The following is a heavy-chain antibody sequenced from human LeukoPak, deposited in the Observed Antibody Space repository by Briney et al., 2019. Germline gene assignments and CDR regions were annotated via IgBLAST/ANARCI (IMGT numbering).Heavy chain of an antibody. CDR1: GFTFSSYA. J-gene: IGHJ4*02. V-gene: IGHV3-23*01. CDR2: ISGSGGST. D-gene: IGHD2-2*01. CDR3: ATLVVPAAPIGSDFDY. Sequence: GGSLRLSCAASGFTFSSYAISWVRQAPGKGLEWVSAISGSGGSTYYADSVKGRFTISRDNSKNTLYLQMNSLRAEDTAVYYCATLVVPAAPIGSDFDYWGQGTLVTVSS.